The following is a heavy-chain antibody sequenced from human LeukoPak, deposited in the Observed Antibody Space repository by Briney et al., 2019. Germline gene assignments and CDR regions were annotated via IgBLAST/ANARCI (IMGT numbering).Heavy chain of an antibody. D-gene: IGHD6-19*01. CDR3: ARDRYSSGWYLGNWFDP. CDR1: GFTFSSYW. J-gene: IGHJ5*02. V-gene: IGHV3-7*01. Sequence: GGSLRLSCAASGFTFSSYWMSLVRQAPGKGLEWVANIKQDGSEKYYVDSVKGRFTISRDNAKNSLYLQMNSLRAEDTAVYYCARDRYSSGWYLGNWFDPWGQGTLVTVSS. CDR2: IKQDGSEK.